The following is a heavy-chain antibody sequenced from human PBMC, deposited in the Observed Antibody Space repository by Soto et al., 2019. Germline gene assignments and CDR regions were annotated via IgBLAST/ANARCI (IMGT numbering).Heavy chain of an antibody. CDR1: GVSISNSSYY. Sequence: QLQLQESGPGLVKPSETLSLTCTVSGVSISNSSYYWGWIRRPPGQGLEWIGTIYYSGTTYYNPSLKRRVTISVDTSKNQFSLKLTSVTAADTAVYYCARHGSNWGQGTLVTVSS. CDR3: ARHGSN. CDR2: IYYSGTT. J-gene: IGHJ4*02. V-gene: IGHV4-39*01.